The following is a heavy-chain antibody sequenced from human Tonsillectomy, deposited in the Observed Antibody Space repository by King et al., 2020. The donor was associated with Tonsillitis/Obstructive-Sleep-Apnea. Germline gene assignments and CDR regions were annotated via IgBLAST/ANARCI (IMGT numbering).Heavy chain of an antibody. D-gene: IGHD6-19*01. CDR3: ARDRGKALADYYFDF. CDR2: IKQDGSEK. J-gene: IGHJ4*02. V-gene: IGHV3-7*03. Sequence: VQLVESGGGLGQGGGSLRLSCAASGFTFKNYWMSWVRQAPGKGLEWVANIKQDGSEKYFVDSVKGRFTISRNNANSSLYLQMKSLRAEDTAVFYCARDRGKALADYYFDFWGQGTLVTVSS. CDR1: GFTFKNYW.